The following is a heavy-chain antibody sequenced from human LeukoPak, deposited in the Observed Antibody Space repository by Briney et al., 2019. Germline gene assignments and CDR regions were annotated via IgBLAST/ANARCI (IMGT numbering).Heavy chain of an antibody. CDR2: IYTSGST. D-gene: IGHD2-15*01. V-gene: IGHV4-4*07. Sequence: PSETLSLTCTIYGGSISNYYWSWIRQPAGKGLEWIGRIYTSGSTNYNPSLTSRVTMSVDTSKNHFSLRLSSVTASDTAVYYCARSPIPLGYCSGGSCYGWFDPWGQGTLVTVSS. J-gene: IGHJ5*02. CDR1: GGSISNYY. CDR3: ARSPIPLGYCSGGSCYGWFDP.